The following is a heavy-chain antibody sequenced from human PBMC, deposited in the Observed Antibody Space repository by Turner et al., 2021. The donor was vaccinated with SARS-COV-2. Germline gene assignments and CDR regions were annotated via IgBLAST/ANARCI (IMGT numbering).Heavy chain of an antibody. CDR1: GFIFDDHA. J-gene: IGHJ4*02. V-gene: IGHV3-9*01. Sequence: EVQFVESGGGWVHPGESLSPSCAASGFIFDDHAMHWVRQTPGKGLEWVSGICWSGDSLRYADSVRGRFTVSRDSAKNSLYLQLDSLRIEDTAFYYCAKDGDSGGNLAYFESWGQGTLVTVSS. CDR2: ICWSGDSL. CDR3: AKDGDSGGNLAYFES. D-gene: IGHD2-21*02.